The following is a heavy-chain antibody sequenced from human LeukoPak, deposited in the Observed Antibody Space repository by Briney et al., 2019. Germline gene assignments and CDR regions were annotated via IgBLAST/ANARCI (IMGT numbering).Heavy chain of an antibody. CDR2: IYHSGST. Sequence: SETVSLTCTVSGYSISSGYFWGWLRQPPGKGLEWIGSIYHSGSTYYNPSLKSRVTISVDTSKNQFSLKLSSVTAADTAVYYCARHTPRFGKAYYMDVWGKGTTVTVSS. V-gene: IGHV4-38-2*02. D-gene: IGHD3-10*01. J-gene: IGHJ6*03. CDR1: GYSISSGYF. CDR3: ARHTPRFGKAYYMDV.